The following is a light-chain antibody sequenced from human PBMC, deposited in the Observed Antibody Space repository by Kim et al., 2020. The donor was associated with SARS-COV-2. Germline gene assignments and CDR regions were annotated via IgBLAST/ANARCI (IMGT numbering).Light chain of an antibody. CDR3: SSYAGTNDVG. J-gene: IGLJ2*01. Sequence: QSALTQPPSASGSPGQSIAISCTGTTSDVGANNFVSWYQQYPGRAPKLILYELTKRPSGVPDCFSGSKSGNTASLTVSGLLAADEAHYYCSSYAGTNDVGFGGGTQLTVL. CDR1: TSDVGANNF. V-gene: IGLV2-8*01. CDR2: ELT.